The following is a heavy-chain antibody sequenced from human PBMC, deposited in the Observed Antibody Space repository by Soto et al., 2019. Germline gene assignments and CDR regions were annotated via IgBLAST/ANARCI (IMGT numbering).Heavy chain of an antibody. V-gene: IGHV1-69*04. CDR3: AREGGIVVVPAAMDYYYYYMDV. J-gene: IGHJ6*03. CDR2: IIPILGIA. CDR1: GGTFSSYT. D-gene: IGHD2-2*01. Sequence: SVKVSCKASGGTFSSYTISWVRQAPGQGLEWMGRIIPILGIANYAQKFQGRVTITADKSTSTAYMELSSLRSEDTAVYYCAREGGIVVVPAAMDYYYYYMDVWGKGTTVTVSS.